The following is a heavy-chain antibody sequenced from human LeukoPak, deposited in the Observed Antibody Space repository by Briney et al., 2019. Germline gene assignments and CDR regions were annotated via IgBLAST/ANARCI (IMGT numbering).Heavy chain of an antibody. V-gene: IGHV4-59*01. CDR3: ARDLGYSSSSGNFDY. CDR1: GDSINSYY. Sequence: PSEPLPLTCSVSGDSINSYYWSWIRQPPGKGLEWMVRIHYSGKTKYNPSLKSRVTISVDMSKNQFSLKLSSVTAADTAVYYCARDLGYSSSSGNFDYWGQGTLVTVSS. D-gene: IGHD6-6*01. CDR2: IHYSGKT. J-gene: IGHJ4*02.